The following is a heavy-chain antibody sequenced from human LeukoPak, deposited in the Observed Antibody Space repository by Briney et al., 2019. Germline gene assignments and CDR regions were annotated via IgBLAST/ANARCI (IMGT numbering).Heavy chain of an antibody. J-gene: IGHJ4*02. V-gene: IGHV4-39*01. CDR3: ARRDIAARLFDY. CDR1: GDSTSSTTYF. Sequence: SETLSLTCTVSGDSTSSTTYFWDWIRQPPGKGLEWIGNIYNSASTHYNPSLKSRVTISVDTSKNQFSLKLSSVAAADTAVYYCARRDIAARLFDYWGQGTLVTVSS. D-gene: IGHD6-6*01. CDR2: IYNSAST.